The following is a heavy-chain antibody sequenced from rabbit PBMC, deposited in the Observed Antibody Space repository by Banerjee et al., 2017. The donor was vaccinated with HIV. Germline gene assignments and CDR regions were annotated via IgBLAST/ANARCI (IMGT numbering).Heavy chain of an antibody. D-gene: IGHD4-1*01. V-gene: IGHV1S40*01. Sequence: QSLEESGGDLVKPGASLTLTCTASGFSFSNGYVMCWVRQAPGKGLEWIACINTITGDTVYATWAKGRFTISKTSSTTVTLQMTYLTGADTATYFCARYSSGWDYFDLWGPGTLVTVS. CDR2: INTITGDT. J-gene: IGHJ4*01. CDR3: ARYSSGWDYFDL. CDR1: GFSFSNGYV.